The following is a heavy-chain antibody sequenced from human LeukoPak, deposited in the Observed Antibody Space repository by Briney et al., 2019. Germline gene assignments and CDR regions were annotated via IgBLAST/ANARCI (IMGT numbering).Heavy chain of an antibody. CDR3: ARDFGSSWHHDAFDI. D-gene: IGHD6-13*01. J-gene: IGHJ3*02. Sequence: KASETLSLTCTVSGGSISSYYWSWIRQPPGKGLEWIGYIYYSGSTNYNPSLKSRVTISVDTSKNQFSLKLSSVTAADTAVYYCARDFGSSWHHDAFDIWGQGTMVTVSS. V-gene: IGHV4-59*01. CDR2: IYYSGST. CDR1: GGSISSYY.